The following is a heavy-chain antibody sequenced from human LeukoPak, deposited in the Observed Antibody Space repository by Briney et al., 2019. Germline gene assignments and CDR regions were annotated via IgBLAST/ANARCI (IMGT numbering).Heavy chain of an antibody. V-gene: IGHV4-4*07. CDR2: IYTRGST. CDR1: GGSTNNYY. D-gene: IGHD2-15*01. Sequence: SETLSLTCTVSGGSTNNYYWSWIRQPAGKGLEWIGRIYTRGSTNYNPSLKSRVTMSVDTSKNQFSLKLSSVTAADTAVYYCARGRYCSADICSGGDAFDIWGQGTMVSVSS. J-gene: IGHJ3*02. CDR3: ARGRYCSADICSGGDAFDI.